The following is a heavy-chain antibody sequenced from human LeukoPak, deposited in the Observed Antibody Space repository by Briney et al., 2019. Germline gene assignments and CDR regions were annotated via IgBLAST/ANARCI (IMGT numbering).Heavy chain of an antibody. V-gene: IGHV3-7*01. J-gene: IGHJ4*02. CDR1: GFTFTRYW. D-gene: IGHD6-13*01. Sequence: GVSLRLPCAASGFTFTRYWMSWVPQAPRKGLEWVANIKQDGSEKYYVDSVKGRFTISRDNAKNSLYLQMNSLRAEDTAVYYCARDSSPPPSDYWGQGTLVTVSS. CDR3: ARDSSPPPSDY. CDR2: IKQDGSEK.